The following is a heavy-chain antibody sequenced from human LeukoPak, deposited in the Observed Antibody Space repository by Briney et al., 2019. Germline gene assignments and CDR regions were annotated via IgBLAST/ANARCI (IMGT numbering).Heavy chain of an antibody. CDR3: ARRRGYSSGWATSGPYYFDY. CDR2: IYPGDSDT. CDR1: GYSFTNYW. Sequence: GESLKISCKVSGYSFTNYWIGWVRQMPGKGLECMGIIYPGDSDTRYSPSFQGQVTISADKSISTAYLQWSSLKASDTAMYYCARRRGYSSGWATSGPYYFDYWGQGTLVTVSS. V-gene: IGHV5-51*01. J-gene: IGHJ4*02. D-gene: IGHD6-19*01.